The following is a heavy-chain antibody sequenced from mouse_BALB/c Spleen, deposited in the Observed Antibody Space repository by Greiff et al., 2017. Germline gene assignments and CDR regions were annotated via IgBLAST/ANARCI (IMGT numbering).Heavy chain of an antibody. J-gene: IGHJ2*01. CDR1: GFTFSSYG. D-gene: IGHD1-1*01. Sequence: EVMLVESGGDLVKPGGSLKLSCAASGFTFSSYGMSWVRQTPDKRLEWVATISSGGSYTYYPDSVKGRFTISRDNAKNTLYLQMSSLKSEDTAMYYCARLTTVDYFDYWGQGTTLTVSS. CDR2: ISSGGSYT. CDR3: ARLTTVDYFDY. V-gene: IGHV5-6*02.